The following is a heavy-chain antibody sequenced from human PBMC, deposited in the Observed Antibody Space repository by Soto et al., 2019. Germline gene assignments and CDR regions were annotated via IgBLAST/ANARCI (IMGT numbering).Heavy chain of an antibody. CDR2: INAGNGNT. CDR1: GYTFTSYA. CDR3: AKERRTTGRPHPSWFDL. V-gene: IGHV1-3*01. J-gene: IGHJ5*02. D-gene: IGHD1-1*01. Sequence: ASVKVSCKASGYTFTSYAMHWVRQAPGQRLEWMGWINAGNGNTKYSQKFQGRVTITRDTSASTAYMELSSLRSEDTAVYYCAKERRTTGRPHPSWFDLWGQGTLVTVSS.